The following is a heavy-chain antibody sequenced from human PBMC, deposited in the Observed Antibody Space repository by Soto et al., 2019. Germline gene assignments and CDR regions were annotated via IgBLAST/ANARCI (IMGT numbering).Heavy chain of an antibody. V-gene: IGHV3-30-3*01. J-gene: IGHJ4*02. CDR2: ISYDGSNK. CDR1: GFTFSSYA. D-gene: IGHD3-22*01. CDR3: ARDLGGYYYLLVFDY. Sequence: QVQLVESGGGVVQPGRSLRLSCAASGFTFSSYAMHWVRQAPGKGLEWVAVISYDGSNKYYADSVKGRFTISRDNSKNTLYLQMNSLRAEDTAVYYCARDLGGYYYLLVFDYWGQGTLVTVSS.